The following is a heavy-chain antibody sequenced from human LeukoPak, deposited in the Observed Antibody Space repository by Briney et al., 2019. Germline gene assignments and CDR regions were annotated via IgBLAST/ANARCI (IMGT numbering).Heavy chain of an antibody. D-gene: IGHD2-8*01. CDR1: GFTFSSYA. CDR3: AKGGYCTNGVCYTPIDY. V-gene: IGHV3-23*01. J-gene: IGHJ4*02. Sequence: GGSLRLSCAASGFTFSSYAMSWVRQAPGKGLEWVSAISGSGGSTYYADSVKGRFTISRDNSKNTLYLQMNSLRAEDTAVYYCAKGGYCTNGVCYTPIDYWGQGTLVTVSS. CDR2: ISGSGGST.